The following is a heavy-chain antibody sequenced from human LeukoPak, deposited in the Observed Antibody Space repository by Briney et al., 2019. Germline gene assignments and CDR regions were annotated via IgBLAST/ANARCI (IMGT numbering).Heavy chain of an antibody. V-gene: IGHV4-39*07. CDR3: ARGDYVWGSYCYGY. J-gene: IGHJ4*02. CDR2: IYYSGST. CDR1: GGSISSSSYY. Sequence: SETLSLTCTVSGGSISSSSYYWGWIRQPPGKGLEWIGSIYYSGSTYYNPSLKSRVTISVDTSKNQFSLKLSSVTAADTAVYYCARGDYVWGSYCYGYWGQGTLVTVSS. D-gene: IGHD3-16*02.